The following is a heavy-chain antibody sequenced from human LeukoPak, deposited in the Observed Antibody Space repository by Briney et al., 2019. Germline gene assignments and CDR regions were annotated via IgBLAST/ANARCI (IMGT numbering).Heavy chain of an antibody. CDR1: GFTVSSNY. CDR3: ARDIRTGTFYYYYYMDV. CDR2: IYSGGST. V-gene: IGHV3-66*02. J-gene: IGHJ6*03. D-gene: IGHD1-7*01. Sequence: GGSLRLSCAASGFTVSSNYMSWVRQAPGKGLEWVSVIYSGGSTYYADSVKGRFTISRDNSKNTLYLQMNSLRAEDTAAYYCARDIRTGTFYYYYYMDVWGKGTTVTVSS.